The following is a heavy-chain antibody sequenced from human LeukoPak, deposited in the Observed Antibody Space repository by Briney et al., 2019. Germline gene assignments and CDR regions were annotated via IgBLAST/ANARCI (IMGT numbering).Heavy chain of an antibody. Sequence: PGGTLRLSCAASGFTFTSYAMNWVRQAPGKGLEWVSAISGSGGNTYYADSVKGRFTISRDNSRNTLYLQMNSLRAEDTAVYYCARSGLSRFGFWGQGTLVTVSS. J-gene: IGHJ4*02. V-gene: IGHV3-23*01. CDR3: ARSGLSRFGF. D-gene: IGHD2/OR15-2a*01. CDR1: GFTFTSYA. CDR2: ISGSGGNT.